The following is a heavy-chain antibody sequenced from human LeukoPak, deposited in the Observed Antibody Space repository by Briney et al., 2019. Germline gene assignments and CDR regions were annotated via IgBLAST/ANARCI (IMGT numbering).Heavy chain of an antibody. J-gene: IGHJ3*02. Sequence: SETLSLTCTVSGYSISSGYYWVWIRQPPGKGLEWIGSIYRSGSTNYNPSLKSRVTISVDTSKNQFSLKLSSVTAADTAVYYCARGWGYSYGGDAFDIWGQGTMVTVSS. CDR3: ARGWGYSYGGDAFDI. D-gene: IGHD5-18*01. CDR2: IYRSGST. CDR1: GYSISSGYY. V-gene: IGHV4-38-2*02.